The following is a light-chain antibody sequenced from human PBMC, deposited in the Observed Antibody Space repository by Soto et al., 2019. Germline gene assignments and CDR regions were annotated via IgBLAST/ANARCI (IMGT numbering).Light chain of an antibody. V-gene: IGLV2-23*02. Sequence: QSALTQPASVSGSPGQSITISCTGTSSDVGNYNLVSWYQQHPGKAPKLIIYEVSKRPSGVSNRFSGSKSGNTASLTISGLQSEDEADYYCCSYAGSRTLEKLFGGGTKLTVL. CDR1: SSDVGNYNL. CDR3: CSYAGSRTLEKL. CDR2: EVS. J-gene: IGLJ3*02.